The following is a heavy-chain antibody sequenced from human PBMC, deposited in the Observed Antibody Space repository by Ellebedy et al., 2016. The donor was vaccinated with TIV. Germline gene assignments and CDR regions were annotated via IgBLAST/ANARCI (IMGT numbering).Heavy chain of an antibody. CDR2: IYQDGSDR. J-gene: IGHJ5*02. V-gene: IGHV3-7*01. Sequence: PGGSLRLSCAASGFSFRSYWMSWVRQAPGKGLEWVANIYQDGSDRYYVDSVKGRFTISRDNANNSLFLQMNSLRAGDTAVYYCARRGSYGDYAVQVNSWFDTWGQGTLVTVSS. CDR3: ARRGSYGDYAVQVNSWFDT. D-gene: IGHD4-17*01. CDR1: GFSFRSYW.